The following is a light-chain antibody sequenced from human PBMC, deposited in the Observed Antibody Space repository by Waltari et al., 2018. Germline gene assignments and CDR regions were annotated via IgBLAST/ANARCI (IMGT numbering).Light chain of an antibody. V-gene: IGLV8-61*01. CDR1: SGSVSTSYY. Sequence: QTVVTQEPSFSVSPGGTVTLTCGLSSGSVSTSYYPSWYQQTPGQAPRTLIYSTNTRSSGLPERFSGSILGNKAALTITGAQADDECDYYYVVYMGSGHWVFGGGTKLTVL. CDR2: STN. J-gene: IGLJ3*02. CDR3: VVYMGSGHWV.